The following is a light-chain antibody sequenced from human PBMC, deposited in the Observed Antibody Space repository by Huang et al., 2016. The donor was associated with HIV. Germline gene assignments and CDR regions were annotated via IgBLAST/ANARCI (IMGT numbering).Light chain of an antibody. CDR1: QSFSSN. Sequence: EIVMTQSPAMLSVSPGERATPSCRASQSFSSNLAWYQQKPGQAPRLLIYAASTRSSGIPSSFSGSGSGTEFTLTISSLQPEDFAVYYCQQYNNWPQTFGQGTKVEIK. V-gene: IGKV3-15*01. CDR3: QQYNNWPQT. CDR2: AAS. J-gene: IGKJ1*01.